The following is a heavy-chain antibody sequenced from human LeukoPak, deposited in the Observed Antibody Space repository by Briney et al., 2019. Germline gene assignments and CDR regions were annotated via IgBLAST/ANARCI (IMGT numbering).Heavy chain of an antibody. Sequence: PSERLSLTCTVSGGSMSSSGYYWGWIRQPPGKGLEWIGTIYNRGSTQYNPFLKSRVTISVDTSTNQFSLKLSSVTAADTAVYYCATSPQYGGYLGQGTLVTVSS. CDR1: GGSMSSSGYY. D-gene: IGHD4-23*01. CDR3: ATSPQYGGY. CDR2: IYNRGST. V-gene: IGHV4-39*01. J-gene: IGHJ4*02.